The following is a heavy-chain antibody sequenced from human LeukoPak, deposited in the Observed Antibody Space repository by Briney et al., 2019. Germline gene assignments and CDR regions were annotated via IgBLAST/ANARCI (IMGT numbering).Heavy chain of an antibody. CDR1: GFSFSAYS. V-gene: IGHV3-23*01. CDR3: YYYDSSGYYPQTKIDY. D-gene: IGHD3-22*01. CDR2: ISGSGGST. Sequence: GGSLRLSCAASGFSFSAYSMTWVRQAPGKGLEWVSGISGSGGSTYYADSVKGRFTISGDNSKNTVYLQMNSLRAEDTAVYYCYYYDSSGYYPQTKIDYWGQGTLVTVSS. J-gene: IGHJ4*02.